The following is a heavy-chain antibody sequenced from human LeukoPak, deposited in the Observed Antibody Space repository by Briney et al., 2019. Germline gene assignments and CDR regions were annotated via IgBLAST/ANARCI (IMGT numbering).Heavy chain of an antibody. CDR2: VNQGGTEK. Sequence: GGSLRLSCAASGFIFSSQWMGWVRQAPGKGLEWVANVNQGGTEKFYVASVKGRFSISRDNAENSLYLQMNSLRAEDTAIYYCANPPTVTSFHYWGQGTLVTVSS. CDR3: ANPPTVTSFHY. D-gene: IGHD4-11*01. J-gene: IGHJ4*02. V-gene: IGHV3-7*03. CDR1: GFIFSSQW.